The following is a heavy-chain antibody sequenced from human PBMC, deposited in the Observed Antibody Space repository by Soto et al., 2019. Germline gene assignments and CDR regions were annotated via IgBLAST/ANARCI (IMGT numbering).Heavy chain of an antibody. J-gene: IGHJ6*02. CDR2: IIPIFGTA. Sequence: SVKVSCKASGGTFSSYAISWVRQAPGQGLEWMGGIIPIFGTANYAQKFQGRVTITADESTSTAYMELGSLRSEDTAVYYCARDQREITIFTPYYYYGMDVWGQGTTVTVS. D-gene: IGHD3-3*01. CDR1: GGTFSSYA. V-gene: IGHV1-69*13. CDR3: ARDQREITIFTPYYYYGMDV.